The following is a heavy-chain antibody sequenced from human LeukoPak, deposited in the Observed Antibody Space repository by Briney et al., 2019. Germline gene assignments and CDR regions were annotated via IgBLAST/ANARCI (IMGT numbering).Heavy chain of an antibody. J-gene: IGHJ4*02. CDR2: ISSSGSGTYI. CDR1: GFTFGSFS. D-gene: IGHD2-15*01. V-gene: IGHV3-21*01. CDR3: ARDPGRSGGSCYSDY. Sequence: GSLRLSCAASGFTFGSFSMTWVRQAPGMGLEWVSTISSSGSGTYIYYADSVKGRFTISRDNAKNSLYLQMNSLRAEDTAVYYCARDPGRSGGSCYSDYWGQGTLVTVSS.